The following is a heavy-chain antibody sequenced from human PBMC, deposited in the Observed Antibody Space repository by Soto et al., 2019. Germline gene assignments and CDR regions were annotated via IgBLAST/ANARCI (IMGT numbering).Heavy chain of an antibody. V-gene: IGHV1-69*01. J-gene: IGHJ2*01. D-gene: IGHD4-17*01. CDR2: IIPIFGTA. CDR3: ARGRSVNDYGEHYWYFDL. CDR1: GGTFSSYA. Sequence: QVQLVQSGAEVKKPGSSVKVSCKASGGTFSSYAISWVRQAPGQGLEWMGGIIPIFGTANYAQKFQGRVTITADESTSTAYMGLSSLRSEDTAVYYCARGRSVNDYGEHYWYFDLWCRGTLVTVSS.